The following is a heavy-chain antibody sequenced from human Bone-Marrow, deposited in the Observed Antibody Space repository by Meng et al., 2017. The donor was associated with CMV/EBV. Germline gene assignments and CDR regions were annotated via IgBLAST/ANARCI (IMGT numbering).Heavy chain of an antibody. CDR3: ARVGPDIVVVPAAIGGYYFDY. D-gene: IGHD2-2*01. J-gene: IGHJ4*02. Sequence: YYRSWSRQAPGKGLEWVSYISSSSSYTNYADSVKGRFTISRDNAKNSLYLQMNSLRAEDTAVYYCARVGPDIVVVPAAIGGYYFDYWGQGTLVTVSS. V-gene: IGHV3-11*06. CDR1: YY. CDR2: ISSSSSYT.